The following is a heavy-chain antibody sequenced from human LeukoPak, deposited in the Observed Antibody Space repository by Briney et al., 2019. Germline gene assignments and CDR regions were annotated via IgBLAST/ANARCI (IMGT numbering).Heavy chain of an antibody. CDR2: ISGSGGTT. J-gene: IGHJ6*04. Sequence: GGSLSLSCVPSGFTFSSFAMSWVRQSPGKGLVGVSAISGSGGTTYYADSVKGRFTISRDNSKNTLYLQMNSLRAEDTAVYYCARESGHCTITSRYLGYYYGMDVWGKGTTVTVSS. CDR1: GFTFSSFA. D-gene: IGHD2-2*01. V-gene: IGHV3-23*01. CDR3: ARESGHCTITSRYLGYYYGMDV.